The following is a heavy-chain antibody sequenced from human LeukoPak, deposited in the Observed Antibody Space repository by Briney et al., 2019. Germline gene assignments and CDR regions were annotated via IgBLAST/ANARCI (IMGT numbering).Heavy chain of an antibody. Sequence: PSETLSLTCTVSGGSVSSSSYYWGWIRQPPGKGLEWIGSIYYSGSTYYKSSLKSRVTISVDTSKKQFSLKLSSVTAADTAVYYCARDWGNYYGSGSYKGVPSDYWGQGTLVTVSS. D-gene: IGHD3-10*01. J-gene: IGHJ4*02. CDR1: GGSVSSSSYY. CDR2: IYYSGST. V-gene: IGHV4-39*02. CDR3: ARDWGNYYGSGSYKGVPSDY.